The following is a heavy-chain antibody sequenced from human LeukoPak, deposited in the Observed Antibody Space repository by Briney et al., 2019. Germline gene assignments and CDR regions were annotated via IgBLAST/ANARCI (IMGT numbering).Heavy chain of an antibody. CDR2: IIPIIGIA. J-gene: IGHJ6*02. CDR1: GGTFTSYA. D-gene: IGHD2-2*01. CDR3: SKRGNCSSVSGQTYLYYVMDV. V-gene: IGHV1-69*10. Sequence: GASVKVSCKASGGTFTSYAISWVRQAPGQGLEWMGGIIPIIGIAKYAQKFQGRVTITADKSTSTAYMELSSLRSEDTGGDYCSKRGNCSSVSGQTYLYYVMDVGGQGTTLTVS.